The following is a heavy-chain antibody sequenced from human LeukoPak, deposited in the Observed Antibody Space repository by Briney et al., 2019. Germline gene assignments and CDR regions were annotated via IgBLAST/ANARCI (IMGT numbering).Heavy chain of an antibody. D-gene: IGHD1-1*01. J-gene: IGHJ4*02. CDR2: ISSSSSYI. CDR1: GFTFSSYS. Sequence: GGSLRLSCAASGFTFSSYSMNWVRQAPGKGLEWASSISSSSSYIYYADSVKGRFTISRDNAKNSLYLQMNSLRAEDTAVYYCARDPYTTGTAYYFDYWGQGTLVTVSS. V-gene: IGHV3-21*01. CDR3: ARDPYTTGTAYYFDY.